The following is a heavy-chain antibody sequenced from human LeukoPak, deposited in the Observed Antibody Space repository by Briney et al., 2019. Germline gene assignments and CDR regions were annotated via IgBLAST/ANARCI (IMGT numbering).Heavy chain of an antibody. Sequence: LSGGSLRLSCAASGFTFSSYWMSWVRQAPGKGLEWVANIKQDGSEKYYVDSVKGRFTISIDNAKNSLYLQMNSLRAEDTAVYYCARDYCSSTSCYDPYYFDYWGQGTLVTVSS. V-gene: IGHV3-7*01. CDR1: GFTFSSYW. J-gene: IGHJ4*02. D-gene: IGHD2-2*01. CDR3: ARDYCSSTSCYDPYYFDY. CDR2: IKQDGSEK.